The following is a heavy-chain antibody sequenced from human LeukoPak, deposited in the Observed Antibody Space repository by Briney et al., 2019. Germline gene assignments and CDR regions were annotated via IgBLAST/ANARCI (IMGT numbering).Heavy chain of an antibody. CDR2: IIPIFGTA. CDR3: ARDRQYSSSSQDV. Sequence: ASVKVSCKASGGTFSSYAISWVRQAPGQGLEWMGGIIPIFGTANYAQKFQGRVTMTRDTSTSTVYMELSSLRSEDTAVYYCARDRQYSSSSQDVWGQGTTVTVSS. J-gene: IGHJ6*02. D-gene: IGHD6-13*01. CDR1: GGTFSSYA. V-gene: IGHV1-69*05.